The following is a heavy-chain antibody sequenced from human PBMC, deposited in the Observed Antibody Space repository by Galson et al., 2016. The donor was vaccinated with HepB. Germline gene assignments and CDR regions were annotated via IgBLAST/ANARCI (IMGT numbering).Heavy chain of an antibody. CDR1: GFIVSSNY. Sequence: SLRLSCAASGFIVSSNYMSWVRQAPGKGLEWVSVIYSGGSTYYADSVKGRFTISRDNSKNTLYLQMNSLRAEDTAVYFCARTSYRECTGTRCVNFRYYYYYMDVWGKGTTVTVSS. CDR2: IYSGGST. CDR3: ARTSYRECTGTRCVNFRYYYYYMDV. J-gene: IGHJ6*03. D-gene: IGHD2-2*01. V-gene: IGHV3-53*01.